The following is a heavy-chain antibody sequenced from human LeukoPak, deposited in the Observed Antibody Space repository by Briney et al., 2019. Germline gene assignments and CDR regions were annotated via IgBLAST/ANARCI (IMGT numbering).Heavy chain of an antibody. V-gene: IGHV5-51*01. CDR1: GYRFASYW. CDR3: ARRSPYDNNLIDY. CDR2: IYPADSDT. J-gene: IGHJ4*02. D-gene: IGHD3-22*01. Sequence: GESLKISCKGSGYRFASYWIGWVRQMPGKGLEWTGIIYPADSDTRYSPSFRGQVTLSADKSISTAYLQWSSLKASDTAMYYCARRSPYDNNLIDYWGQGTLVTVSS.